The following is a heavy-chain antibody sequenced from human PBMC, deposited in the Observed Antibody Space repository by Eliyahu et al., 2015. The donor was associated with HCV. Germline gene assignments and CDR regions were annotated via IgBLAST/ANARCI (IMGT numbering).Heavy chain of an antibody. CDR1: GFTFCRXA. V-gene: IGHV3-23*01. J-gene: IGHJ4*02. CDR3: AKDLGYGYYDSSGYGGY. D-gene: IGHD3-22*01. CDR2: ISGSGGST. Sequence: EVQLLESGGGLVQPGGSLRLSCAAXGFTFCRXAMSWVRQAPGKGLEWVSAISGSGGSTYYADSVKGRFTISRDNSKNTLYLQMNSLRAEDTAVYYCAKDLGYGYYDSSGYGGYWGQGTLVTVSS.